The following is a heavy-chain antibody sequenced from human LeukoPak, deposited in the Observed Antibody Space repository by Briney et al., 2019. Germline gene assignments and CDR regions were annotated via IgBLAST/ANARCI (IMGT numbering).Heavy chain of an antibody. V-gene: IGHV3-74*01. CDR2: INSDGSST. Sequence: GGSLRLSCAASGFTFSSYWMHWVRQAPGKGLVWVSRINSDGSSTSYADSVKGRFTISRDNAKITLYLQMNSLRAEDTAVYYCASGYCSGGSCYLEYFQHWGQGTLVTVSS. CDR1: GFTFSSYW. CDR3: ASGYCSGGSCYLEYFQH. D-gene: IGHD2-15*01. J-gene: IGHJ1*01.